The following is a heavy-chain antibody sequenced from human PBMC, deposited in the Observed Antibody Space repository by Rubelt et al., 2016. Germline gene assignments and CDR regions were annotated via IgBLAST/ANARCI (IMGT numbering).Heavy chain of an antibody. CDR3: ANSMNWGADY. CDR2: IYYIGST. D-gene: IGHD7-27*01. Sequence: QVQLQESGPGLVKPSETLSLTCTVSGGSISTYYWSWIRQPPGKGLEWIGYIYYIGSTNYNPSLQSRVTISVDTAKYQFALKLSSVTAAGTAVYYCANSMNWGADYWGQGTLVTVSS. V-gene: IGHV4-59*12. CDR1: GGSISTYY. J-gene: IGHJ4*02.